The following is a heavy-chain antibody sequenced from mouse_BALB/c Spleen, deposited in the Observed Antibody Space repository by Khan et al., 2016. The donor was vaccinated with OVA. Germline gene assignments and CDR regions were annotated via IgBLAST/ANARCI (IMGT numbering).Heavy chain of an antibody. CDR3: ARWGGNYPSYAMDY. Sequence: QVQLKESGPELVKPGASVRISCKASGYTFTSYYIHWVKQRPGQGLEWIGWIYPGNVNTKYNEKIKGKATLTADKSSSTAYMQLSSLTSEDSAVYFCARWGGNYPSYAMDYWGQGTSVTVSS. D-gene: IGHD2-1*01. CDR1: GYTFTSYY. CDR2: IYPGNVNT. V-gene: IGHV1S56*01. J-gene: IGHJ4*01.